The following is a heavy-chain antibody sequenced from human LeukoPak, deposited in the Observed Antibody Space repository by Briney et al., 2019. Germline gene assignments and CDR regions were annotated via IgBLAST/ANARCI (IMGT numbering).Heavy chain of an antibody. V-gene: IGHV4-31*03. Sequence: PSETLSLTCTVSGGSISSGGYYWSWIRQHPGKGLEWIGYIYYSGSTYYNPSLKSRVTISVDTSKNQFSLKLSSVTAADTAVYYCARGDGYIYRADAFDIWGQGTMVTVSS. CDR2: IYYSGST. J-gene: IGHJ3*02. CDR3: ARGDGYIYRADAFDI. D-gene: IGHD5-24*01. CDR1: GGSISSGGYY.